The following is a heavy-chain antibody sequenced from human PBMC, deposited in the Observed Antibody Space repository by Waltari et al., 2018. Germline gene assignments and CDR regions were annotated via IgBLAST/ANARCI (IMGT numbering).Heavy chain of an antibody. CDR2: INAGNGNT. D-gene: IGHD5-12*01. J-gene: IGHJ4*02. CDR3: ARGRGASGYAAYYFDY. CDR1: GYTFTRYA. Sequence: QVQLVQSGAEVKKPGASVKVSCKASGYTFTRYAMHWVRQAPGQRLEWMGWINAGNGNTKYSQKFQGRVTITRDTSASTAYMELSSLRSEDTAVYYCARGRGASGYAAYYFDYWGQGTLVTVSS. V-gene: IGHV1-3*01.